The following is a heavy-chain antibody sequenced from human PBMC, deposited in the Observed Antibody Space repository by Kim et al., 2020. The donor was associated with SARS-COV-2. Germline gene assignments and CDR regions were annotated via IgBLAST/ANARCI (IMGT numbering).Heavy chain of an antibody. CDR3: ARDPDSGHGSYFDY. D-gene: IGHD5-12*01. J-gene: IGHJ4*02. Sequence: ADSVKGRFTISRDNAKNTLYLQMNSLRAEDTAVYYCARDPDSGHGSYFDYWGQGTLVTVSS. V-gene: IGHV3-30*01.